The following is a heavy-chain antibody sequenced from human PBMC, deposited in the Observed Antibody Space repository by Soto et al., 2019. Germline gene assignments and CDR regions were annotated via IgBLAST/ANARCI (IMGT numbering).Heavy chain of an antibody. CDR3: IQSRCGGDCLQSYASYYYYGMDV. CDR1: AFSLSTGGVG. V-gene: IGHV2-5*02. J-gene: IGHJ6*02. D-gene: IGHD2-21*02. Sequence: QITLKESGPTLVKPTQTLTLTCTFSAFSLSTGGVGVGWIRQPPGKALEWLALIYWDDDKRYSPSLRSRLTITKDTSKNQVVLTTTHMDPVDTATYYCIQSRCGGDCLQSYASYYYYGMDVWGQGTTVTVSS. CDR2: IYWDDDK.